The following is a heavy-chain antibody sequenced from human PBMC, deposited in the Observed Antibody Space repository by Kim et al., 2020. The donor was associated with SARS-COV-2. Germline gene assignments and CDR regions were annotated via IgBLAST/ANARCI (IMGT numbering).Heavy chain of an antibody. Sequence: SETLSLTCSVSGGSLTGETAYWGWIRQSPGKGLEWIGTIHSGGSTYYRPSLERRVTMSVDTSKNQLSLSLTSLTAADAAVYFCARVDGWWKDDGSGYTLGSFALWGPGTTAAVSS. CDR2: IHSGGST. D-gene: IGHD3-22*01. J-gene: IGHJ3*01. V-gene: IGHV4-39*02. CDR1: GGSLTGETAY. CDR3: ARVDGWWKDDGSGYTLGSFAL.